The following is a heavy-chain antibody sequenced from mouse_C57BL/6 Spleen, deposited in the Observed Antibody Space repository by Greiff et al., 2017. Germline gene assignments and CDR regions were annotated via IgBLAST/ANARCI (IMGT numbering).Heavy chain of an antibody. CDR3: ARIEGYLWFFDY. CDR1: GYTFTSYG. D-gene: IGHD2-2*01. Sequence: QVQLQHSGAELARPGASVKLSCKASGYTFTSYGISWVKQRTGQGLEWIGEIYPRSGNTYYNEKFKGKATLTADKSSSTAYMELRSLTSEDSAVYFCARIEGYLWFFDYWGQGTTLTVSS. V-gene: IGHV1-81*01. CDR2: IYPRSGNT. J-gene: IGHJ2*01.